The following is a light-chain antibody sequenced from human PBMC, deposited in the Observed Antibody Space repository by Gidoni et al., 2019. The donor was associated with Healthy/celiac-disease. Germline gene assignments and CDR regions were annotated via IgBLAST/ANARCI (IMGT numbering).Light chain of an antibody. CDR2: WAS. V-gene: IGKV4-1*01. J-gene: IGKJ1*01. CDR1: QSVLYSSNNKNY. Sequence: QSVLYSSNNKNYLAWYQQKPGQPPKLLIYWASTRESGVPDRFSGSGSGTDFTLTISSLQAEDVAVYYCQQYYSTPRTFXQXTKVEIK. CDR3: QQYYSTPRT.